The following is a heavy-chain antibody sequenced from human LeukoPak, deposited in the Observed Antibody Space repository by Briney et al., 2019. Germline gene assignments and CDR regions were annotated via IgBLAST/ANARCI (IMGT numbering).Heavy chain of an antibody. CDR1: GYNFGSNW. CDR3: SRRSYYGSGPFDS. CDR2: VWPDGCET. J-gene: IGHJ4*02. Sequence: GESLKISCKDSGYNFGSNWIGWARQMPGKGLEWMGIVWPDGCETQYTPSFQGQVIISVDKSISTAYLQWTSLKASDTAMYYCSRRSYYGSGPFDSWGQGTLVTVSS. V-gene: IGHV5-51*01. D-gene: IGHD3-10*01.